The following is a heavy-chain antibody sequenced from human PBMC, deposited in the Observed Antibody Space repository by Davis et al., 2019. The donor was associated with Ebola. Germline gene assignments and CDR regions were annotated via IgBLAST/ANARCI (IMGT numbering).Heavy chain of an antibody. Sequence: GESLKISCAASGFTFSSYSMNWVRQAPGKGLEWVSSISSSSSYIYYADSVKGRFTISRDNAKNSLYLQMNSLRAEDTAVYYCARDELLTASLFDYWGQGTLVTASS. J-gene: IGHJ4*02. CDR3: ARDELLTASLFDY. CDR1: GFTFSSYS. V-gene: IGHV3-21*01. CDR2: ISSSSSYI. D-gene: IGHD2-21*02.